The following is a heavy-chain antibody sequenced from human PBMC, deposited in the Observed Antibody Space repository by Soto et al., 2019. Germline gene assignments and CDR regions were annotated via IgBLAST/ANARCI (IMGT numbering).Heavy chain of an antibody. CDR2: FYYSRST. V-gene: IGHV4-30-4*01. D-gene: IGHD2-15*01. J-gene: IGHJ6*02. Sequence: SETLSLTCTVSGGSISSGDYYWSWLRQPPGKGLGWIGYFYYSRSTYSNPALKSRVTISVDTSKNPFSLKLSSVTAEDTAVYYCVSLVVVAASDSPRATYGMDVWGQGTTVTV. CDR3: VSLVVVAASDSPRATYGMDV. CDR1: GGSISSGDYY.